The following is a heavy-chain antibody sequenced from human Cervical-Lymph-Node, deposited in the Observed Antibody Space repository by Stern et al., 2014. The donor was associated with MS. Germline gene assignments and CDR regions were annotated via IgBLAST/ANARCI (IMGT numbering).Heavy chain of an antibody. V-gene: IGHV4-59*08. CDR1: GGSISSRY. J-gene: IGHJ4*02. Sequence: QVQLVQSGPGLVKPSETLSLTCAVSGGSISSRYWGWIRQPPGKGLEWIGLISHSGDTKYNPSLKSRVTIPLDTPKTQFPLKVPSVTAADTAVYYCARLSTAVDFWGQGTLVTVSS. CDR3: ARLSTAVDF. CDR2: ISHSGDT.